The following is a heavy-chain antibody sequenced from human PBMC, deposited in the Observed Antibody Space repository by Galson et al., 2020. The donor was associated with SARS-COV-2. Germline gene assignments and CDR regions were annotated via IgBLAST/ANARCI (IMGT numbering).Heavy chain of an antibody. CDR2: IYAGGATT. CDR3: AKDQGNDYGDQHDY. D-gene: IGHD4-17*01. V-gene: IGHV3-23*01. Sequence: GGSLRLSCAASGFTFSNYAMSWVRQAPGKGLEWVSSIYAGGATTYHADSVKGRFTISRDNSKNTLYLQMNSLRAEDTALYYCAKDQGNDYGDQHDYWGQGTLVSVSS. CDR1: GFTFSNYA. J-gene: IGHJ4*02.